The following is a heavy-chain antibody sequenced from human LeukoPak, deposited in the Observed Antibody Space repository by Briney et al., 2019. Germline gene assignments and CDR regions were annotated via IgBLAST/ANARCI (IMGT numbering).Heavy chain of an antibody. V-gene: IGHV3-30*04. CDR1: GFTFSSYA. D-gene: IGHD6-19*01. CDR2: ISYDGSNK. Sequence: PGGSLRLSCAASGFTFSSYAMHWVRQAPGKGLEWVAVISYDGSNKYYADSVKGRFTISRDNSKNTLYLQMHSLRAEDTAVYYCARSIAVAGTFFDYWGQGTLITVSS. CDR3: ARSIAVAGTFFDY. J-gene: IGHJ4*02.